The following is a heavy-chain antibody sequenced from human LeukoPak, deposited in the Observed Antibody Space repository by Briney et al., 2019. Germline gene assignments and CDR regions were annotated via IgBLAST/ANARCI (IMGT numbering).Heavy chain of an antibody. D-gene: IGHD6-13*01. CDR3: ARDVISATGSLGY. V-gene: IGHV4-39*07. Sequence: SSETLSLTCTVSGGSISSSSYYWGWIRQPPGKGLEWIGSIYYSGSTYYNPSLKSRVTISVDTSKNQFSLKLTSVTAADTAVYYCARDVISATGSLGYWGQGTLVIVSS. CDR1: GGSISSSSYY. J-gene: IGHJ4*02. CDR2: IYYSGST.